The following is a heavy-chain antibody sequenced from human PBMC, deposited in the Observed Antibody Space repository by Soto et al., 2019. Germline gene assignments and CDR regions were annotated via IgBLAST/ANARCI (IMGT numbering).Heavy chain of an antibody. CDR1: GFTFSSYW. CDR2: INSDGSST. V-gene: IGHV3-74*01. D-gene: IGHD6-19*01. J-gene: IGHJ4*02. Sequence: GGSLRLSCAASGFTFSSYWMHWVRQAPGKGLVRVSRINSDGSSTTYADSVKGRFTISRGNAKNTLYLQMNSLRAEDTAVYYCARGEGGWETYWGQGTLVTVSS. CDR3: ARGEGGWETY.